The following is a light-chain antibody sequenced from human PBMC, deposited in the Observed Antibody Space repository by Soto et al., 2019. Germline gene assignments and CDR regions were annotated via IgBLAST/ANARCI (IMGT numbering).Light chain of an antibody. V-gene: IGKV3-20*01. CDR2: GAF. CDR3: QQYGNSIPIT. Sequence: EIVLTQSAATLSLSPGERSTLSCRSSPSVTNYLAWYQQKPGQAPRLVIYGAFNRATGIPARFSGSGSGTDFTLTISRLEPEDFAVYYCQQYGNSIPITFGQGTRLEIK. CDR1: PSVTNY. J-gene: IGKJ5*01.